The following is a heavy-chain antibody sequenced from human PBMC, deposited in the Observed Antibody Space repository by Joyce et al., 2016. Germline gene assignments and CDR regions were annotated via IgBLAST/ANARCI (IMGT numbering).Heavy chain of an antibody. Sequence: QVQLVQSGAEVKKPGSSVEVSCKVSGGTFSNYVVNWIRQGPGQGLEWMGDIITLSATPKYAQKFQGRLTITADESTTTVSMKLSSLRSEDTAVYYCARGGTYYDIVTGYSHFDYWGQGALVTVSS. J-gene: IGHJ4*02. CDR1: GGTFSNYV. CDR3: ARGGTYYDIVTGYSHFDY. D-gene: IGHD3-9*01. CDR2: IITLSATP. V-gene: IGHV1-69*12.